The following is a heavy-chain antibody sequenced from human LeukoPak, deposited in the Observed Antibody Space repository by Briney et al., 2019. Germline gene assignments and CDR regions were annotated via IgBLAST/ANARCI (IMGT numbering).Heavy chain of an antibody. D-gene: IGHD3-16*01. J-gene: IGHJ4*02. CDR1: GFTVSSNY. CDR2: ISSSGSTI. CDR3: ARTFRGYYFDY. Sequence: GGSLRLSCAASGFTVSSNYMSWVRQAPGKGLEWVSYISSSGSTIYYADSVKGRFTISRDNAKNSLYLQMNSLRAEDTAVYYCARTFRGYYFDYRGQGTLVTVSS. V-gene: IGHV3-11*01.